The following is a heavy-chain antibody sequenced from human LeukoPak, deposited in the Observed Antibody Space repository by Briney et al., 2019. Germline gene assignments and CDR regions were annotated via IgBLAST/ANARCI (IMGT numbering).Heavy chain of an antibody. CDR2: INHSGST. CDR3: ARRGRITIFGVVRNWFDP. CDR1: GGSFSGYY. D-gene: IGHD3-3*01. J-gene: IGHJ5*02. V-gene: IGHV4-34*01. Sequence: SETLSLTCAVYGGSFSGYYWSWIRQPPGKGLEWIGEINHSGSTNYNPSLKSRVTISVDTSKNQLSLKLSSVTAADTAVYYCARRGRITIFGVVRNWFDPWGQGTLVTVSS.